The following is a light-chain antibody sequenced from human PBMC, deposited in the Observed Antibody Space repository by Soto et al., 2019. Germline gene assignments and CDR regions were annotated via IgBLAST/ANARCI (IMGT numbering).Light chain of an antibody. CDR3: QQRSNWPST. J-gene: IGKJ4*01. CDR2: DAS. CDR1: QSVSRY. Sequence: EIVLTQSPATLSLSPGERATLSCRASQSVSRYLAWYQQKPGQAPRLLLYDASNRATGIPARFSGSGSGTDFTLTITSLEPEDFAVYYCQQRSNWPSTFGGGTKVEI. V-gene: IGKV3-11*01.